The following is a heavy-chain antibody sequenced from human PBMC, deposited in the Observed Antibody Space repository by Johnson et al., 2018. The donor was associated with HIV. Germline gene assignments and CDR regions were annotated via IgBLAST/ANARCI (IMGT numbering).Heavy chain of an antibody. CDR2: ISSNGGST. V-gene: IGHV3-64*01. J-gene: IGHJ3*02. D-gene: IGHD5-24*01. CDR3: ARACRDGYTCDAFDI. Sequence: VQLVESGGGLVQPGGSLRLFCAASGFTFSSYAMHWVRQAPGKGLEYVSAISSNGGSTYYANSVKGRFTISRDNSKNTLYLQMNSLRAEDTAVYYCARACRDGYTCDAFDIWGQGTMVTVSS. CDR1: GFTFSSYA.